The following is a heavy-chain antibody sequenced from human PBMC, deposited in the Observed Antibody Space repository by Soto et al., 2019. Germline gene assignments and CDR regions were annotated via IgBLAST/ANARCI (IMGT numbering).Heavy chain of an antibody. CDR3: ARSHPGSSSIAARPDAFDI. D-gene: IGHD6-6*01. CDR2: ISYDGSNK. CDR1: GFTFSSYA. V-gene: IGHV3-30-3*01. J-gene: IGHJ3*02. Sequence: GGSLRLSCAASGFTFSSYAMHWVRQAPGKGLEWVAVISYDGSNKYYADSVKGRFTISRDNSKNTLYLQMNSLRAEDTAVYYCARSHPGSSSIAARPDAFDIWGQGTMVTVSS.